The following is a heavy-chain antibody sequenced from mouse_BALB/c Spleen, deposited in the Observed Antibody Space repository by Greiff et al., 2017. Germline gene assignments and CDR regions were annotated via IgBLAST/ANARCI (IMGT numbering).Heavy chain of an antibody. V-gene: IGHV5-17*02. D-gene: IGHD2-14*01. CDR3: ARLEYDGDYYAMDY. CDR1: GFTFSSFG. Sequence: EVQGVESGGGLVQPGGSRKLSCAASGFTFSSFGMHWVRQAPEKGLEWVAYISSGSSTIYYADTVKGRFTISRDNPKNTLFLQMTSLRSEDTAMYYCARLEYDGDYYAMDYWGQGTSVTVSS. J-gene: IGHJ4*01. CDR2: ISSGSSTI.